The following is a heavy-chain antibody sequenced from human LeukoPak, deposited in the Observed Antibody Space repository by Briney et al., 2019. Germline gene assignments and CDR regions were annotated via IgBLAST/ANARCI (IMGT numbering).Heavy chain of an antibody. Sequence: SETLSLTCTVSGYSISSGYYWGWTRQRPGKGLEWIGSMYHSASFHYNPSLKSRVTISVDTSKNQFSLNLSSVAAADTAVYYCAREDSTNMDVWGKGATVTVSS. CDR3: AREDSTNMDV. D-gene: IGHD2-15*01. CDR2: MYHSASF. V-gene: IGHV4-38-2*02. CDR1: GYSISSGYY. J-gene: IGHJ6*03.